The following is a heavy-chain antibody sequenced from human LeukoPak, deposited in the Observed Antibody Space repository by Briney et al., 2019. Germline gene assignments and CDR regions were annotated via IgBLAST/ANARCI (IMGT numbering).Heavy chain of an antibody. CDR1: GFTFSSYA. Sequence: PGGSLRLSCAASGFTFSSYAMHWVRQAPGKGLEWVAVISYDGSNKYYADSVKGRFTISRDNSKNTLYLQMNSLRAEDTAVYYCARDSAWFGELLWYFDYWGQGTLVTVSS. V-gene: IGHV3-30-3*01. D-gene: IGHD3-10*01. CDR3: ARDSAWFGELLWYFDY. J-gene: IGHJ4*02. CDR2: ISYDGSNK.